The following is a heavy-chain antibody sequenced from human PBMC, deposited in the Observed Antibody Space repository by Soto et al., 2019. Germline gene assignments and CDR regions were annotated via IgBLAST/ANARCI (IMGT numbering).Heavy chain of an antibody. J-gene: IGHJ6*02. CDR1: GFTFSSYG. Sequence: QVQLVESGGGVVQPGRSLRLSCAASGFTFSSYGMHWVRQAPGKGLEWVAVIWYDGSNKYYADSVKGRFTISRDNSKNTLYLQMNSLRAEDTAVYYCARDPSSGWHEVGVYYYYYGMDVWGQGTTVTVSS. CDR2: IWYDGSNK. V-gene: IGHV3-33*01. D-gene: IGHD6-19*01. CDR3: ARDPSSGWHEVGVYYYYYGMDV.